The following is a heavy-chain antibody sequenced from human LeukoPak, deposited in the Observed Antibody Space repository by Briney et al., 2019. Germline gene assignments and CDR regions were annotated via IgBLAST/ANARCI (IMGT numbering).Heavy chain of an antibody. Sequence: GDSLTLSRAPSGLTLSSYSVNLVRPAPREGPELVSSISSSSSYIYYADSVKGRFTISRDIAKNSLHLQMTSLRAEDTAVYYCAGYYDFWSGYYSGGLDYWGQGTLVTVSS. D-gene: IGHD3-3*01. CDR3: AGYYDFWSGYYSGGLDY. V-gene: IGHV3-21*01. CDR1: GLTLSSYS. J-gene: IGHJ4*02. CDR2: ISSSSSYI.